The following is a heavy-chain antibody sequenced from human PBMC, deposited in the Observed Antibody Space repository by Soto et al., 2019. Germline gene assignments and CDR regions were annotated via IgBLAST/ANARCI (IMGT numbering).Heavy chain of an antibody. Sequence: SETLSLTCTVSGGSISSYYWSWIRQPPGKGLEWIGYIYYSGSTNYNPSLKSRVTISVDTSKNQFSLKLSSVTAADTAVYYCGRKTYSSTFIDGMDVWGQGTTVT. D-gene: IGHD6-13*01. CDR2: IYYSGST. V-gene: IGHV4-59*08. CDR3: GRKTYSSTFIDGMDV. CDR1: GGSISSYY. J-gene: IGHJ6*02.